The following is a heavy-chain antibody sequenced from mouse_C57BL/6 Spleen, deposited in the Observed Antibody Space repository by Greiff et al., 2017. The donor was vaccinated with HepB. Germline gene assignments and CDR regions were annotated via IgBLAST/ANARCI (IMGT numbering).Heavy chain of an antibody. CDR1: GFTFSDYG. Sequence: EVKLMESGGGLVKPGGSLKLSCAASGFTFSDYGMHWVRQAPEKGLEWVAYISSGSSTIYYADTVKGRFTISRDNAKNTLFLQMTSLRSEDTAMYYCARPSYYGSSYRYYAMDYWGQGTSVTVSS. CDR2: ISSGSSTI. V-gene: IGHV5-17*01. CDR3: ARPSYYGSSYRYYAMDY. J-gene: IGHJ4*01. D-gene: IGHD1-1*01.